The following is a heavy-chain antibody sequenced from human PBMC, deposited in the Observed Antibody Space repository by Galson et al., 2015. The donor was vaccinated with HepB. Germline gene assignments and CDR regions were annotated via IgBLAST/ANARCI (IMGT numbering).Heavy chain of an antibody. V-gene: IGHV3-30*03. CDR3: ARHDIRSYYFDY. Sequence: SLRLSCAASGFTFSSYGMHWVRQAPGKGLEWVAVISYDGSNKYYADSVKGRFTISRDNSKNTLYLQMNSLRAEDTAVYYCARHDIRSYYFDYWGQGTLVTVSS. CDR2: ISYDGSNK. J-gene: IGHJ4*02. D-gene: IGHD3-16*02. CDR1: GFTFSSYG.